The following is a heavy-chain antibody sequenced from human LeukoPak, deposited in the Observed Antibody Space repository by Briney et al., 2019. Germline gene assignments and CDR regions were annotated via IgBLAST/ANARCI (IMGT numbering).Heavy chain of an antibody. CDR3: ARTKTPSSSWLDY. Sequence: ASVKVSCKASGYTFTSYGISWVRQAPGQGLGWIGWISAYNGNTNYAQKLQGRVAMTTDTSTSTAYMELRSLRSDDTAVTYGARTKTPSSSWLDYWGQGTLVTVSS. D-gene: IGHD6-13*01. CDR1: GYTFTSYG. CDR2: ISAYNGNT. V-gene: IGHV1-18*01. J-gene: IGHJ4*02.